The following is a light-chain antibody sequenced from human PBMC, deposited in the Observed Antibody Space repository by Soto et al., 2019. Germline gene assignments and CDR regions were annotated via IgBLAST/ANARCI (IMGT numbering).Light chain of an antibody. J-gene: IGKJ4*01. Sequence: DIQMTQSPSSLSVFVGDRVSITCRASQSISSFLSWYQQKPGKAPKLLIYASFNLQSGVPSRFSGSGSGTDFALTISSLQPEDFATYYCQKYNSVPLTFGGGTKVEIK. CDR1: QSISSF. CDR3: QKYNSVPLT. CDR2: ASF. V-gene: IGKV1-39*01.